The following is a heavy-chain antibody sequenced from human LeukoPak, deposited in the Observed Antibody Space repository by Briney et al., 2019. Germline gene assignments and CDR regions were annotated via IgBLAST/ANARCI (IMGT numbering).Heavy chain of an antibody. D-gene: IGHD6-19*01. CDR3: ARGGALQWLDFDY. J-gene: IGHJ4*02. V-gene: IGHV3-23*01. Sequence: PGGSLRLSCAASGFTFSSYAMSWVRQAPGKGLEWVSAISGSGGSTYYADSVKGRFTISRDNSKDTLYLQMNSLRAEDTALYYCARGGALQWLDFDYWGQGTLVTVSS. CDR2: ISGSGGST. CDR1: GFTFSSYA.